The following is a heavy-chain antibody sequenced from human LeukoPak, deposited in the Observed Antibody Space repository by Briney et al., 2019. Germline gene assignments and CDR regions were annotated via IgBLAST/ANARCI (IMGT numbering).Heavy chain of an antibody. CDR2: ISYDGSNK. CDR1: GFTFSSYG. J-gene: IGHJ4*02. Sequence: TGGSLRLSCAASGFTFSSYGMHWVRQAPGKGLEWVAVISYDGSNKYYADSVKGRFTISRDNSKNTLYLQMNSLRAEDTAVYYCAKDSYYYDSSGYYYSDYWGQGTLVTVSS. D-gene: IGHD3-22*01. CDR3: AKDSYYYDSSGYYYSDY. V-gene: IGHV3-30*18.